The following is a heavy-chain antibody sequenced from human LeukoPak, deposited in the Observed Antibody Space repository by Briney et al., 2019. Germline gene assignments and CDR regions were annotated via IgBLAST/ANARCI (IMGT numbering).Heavy chain of an antibody. CDR1: GYTFTGYY. J-gene: IGHJ4*02. D-gene: IGHD4-17*01. CDR2: INPNSGGT. V-gene: IGHV1-2*06. Sequence: WASVKVSCKASGYTFTGYYMHWVRQAPGQGLEWMGRINPNSGGTNYAQKFQGRVTMTRDTSISTAYMELSRLRSDDTAVYYCARDLSLGRHDDGEPFDYWGQGTLVTVSS. CDR3: ARDLSLGRHDDGEPFDY.